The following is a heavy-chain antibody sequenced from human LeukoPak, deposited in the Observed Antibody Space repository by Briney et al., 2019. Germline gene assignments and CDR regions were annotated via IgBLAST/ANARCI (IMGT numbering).Heavy chain of an antibody. J-gene: IGHJ4*02. CDR2: ISGSGGST. CDR3: AKDPWTPRYGSSWSDY. V-gene: IGHV3-23*01. Sequence: GGSLRLSCAASGFTFSSYAMSWVRQAPGKGLEWVSAISGSGGSTYYADSVKGRFTISRDNSKNTLYLQMNSLRAEDTAVYYCAKDPWTPRYGSSWSDYWGQGTLVTVSS. D-gene: IGHD6-13*01. CDR1: GFTFSSYA.